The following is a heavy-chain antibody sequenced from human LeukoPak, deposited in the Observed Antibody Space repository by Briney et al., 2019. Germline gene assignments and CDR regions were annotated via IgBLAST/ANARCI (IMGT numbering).Heavy chain of an antibody. J-gene: IGHJ4*02. CDR3: AVRIAVPGGFDT. Sequence: PGRSLRLSCAASGFTFSSYGMHWVRQAPGKGLEWVAFIRYDGSNKYYADSVKGRFTISRDNARHTLYVEMNSLRAEDTAIYYCAVRIAVPGGFDTWGQGTLVTVAS. V-gene: IGHV3-33*03. D-gene: IGHD6-19*01. CDR2: IRYDGSNK. CDR1: GFTFSSYG.